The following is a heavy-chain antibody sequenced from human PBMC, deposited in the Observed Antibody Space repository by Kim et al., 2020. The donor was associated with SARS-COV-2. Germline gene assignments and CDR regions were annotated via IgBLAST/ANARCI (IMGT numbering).Heavy chain of an antibody. Sequence: SVKVSCKASGGTFSSYAISWVRQAPGQGLEWMGGIIPIFGTANYAQKFQGRVTITADESTSTAYMELSSLRSEDTAVYYCASYRGRDYRYNWFDPWGQGALVTVSS. J-gene: IGHJ5*02. CDR1: GGTFSSYA. CDR3: ASYRGRDYRYNWFDP. V-gene: IGHV1-69*13. D-gene: IGHD4-4*01. CDR2: IIPIFGTA.